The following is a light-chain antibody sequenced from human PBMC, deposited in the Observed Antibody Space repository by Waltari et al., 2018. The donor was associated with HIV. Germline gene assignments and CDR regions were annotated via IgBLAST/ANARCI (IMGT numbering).Light chain of an antibody. CDR1: QSIGSS. V-gene: IGKV1-12*01. Sequence: EIQMAQSPSSVTGSVGDRVTITCRTSQSIGSSLAWYQIPPGEAPKLLIFGASRLENGVPPRFVGSGSGTEFALTISSLQTEDSATYYCQQADSFPHTFGGGTKVEV. CDR3: QQADSFPHT. CDR2: GAS. J-gene: IGKJ4*01.